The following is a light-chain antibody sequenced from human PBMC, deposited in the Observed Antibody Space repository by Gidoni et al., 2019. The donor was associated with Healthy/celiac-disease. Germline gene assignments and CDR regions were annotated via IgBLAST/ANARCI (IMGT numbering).Light chain of an antibody. Sequence: DIVMTQSPDSLAVSLGERATINCKSSQSVLYSYNNRKSLAWYQQKPGQPPQLLIYWASTRESVVPDRFSGSGAGTHFTLTISSLQAEDVAVYYCQQYYSTPLTFGGGTKVEIK. J-gene: IGKJ4*01. CDR1: QSVLYSYNNRKS. CDR2: WAS. CDR3: QQYYSTPLT. V-gene: IGKV4-1*01.